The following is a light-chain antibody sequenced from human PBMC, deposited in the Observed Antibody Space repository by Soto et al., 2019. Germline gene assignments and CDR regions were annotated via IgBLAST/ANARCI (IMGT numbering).Light chain of an antibody. CDR1: SSDVGSYNF. CDR2: EGS. Sequence: QSVLTQPASVSGSPGQSITISCTGTSSDVGSYNFASWYQQHPGKAPKVMIYEGSKRPSGVSNRFSGSKSGNTASLTISGLQAEDEADYYCCSYAGSSTWVFGTGTKVTVL. V-gene: IGLV2-23*01. J-gene: IGLJ1*01. CDR3: CSYAGSSTWV.